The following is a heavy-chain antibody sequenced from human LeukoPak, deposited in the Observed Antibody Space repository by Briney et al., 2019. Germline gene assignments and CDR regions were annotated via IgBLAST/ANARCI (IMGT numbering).Heavy chain of an antibody. V-gene: IGHV3-48*03. J-gene: IGHJ6*02. CDR2: ISSSGSTK. CDR3: ARAPSLRYFDWTSYYYYGMDV. Sequence: PGGSLRLSCAASGFTFSSYEMNWVRQAPGKGLEWVSYISSSGSTKYYADSVKGRFTISRDNAKNSLYLQMNSLRAEDTAVYYCARAPSLRYFDWTSYYYYGMDVWGQGTTVTVSS. D-gene: IGHD3-9*01. CDR1: GFTFSSYE.